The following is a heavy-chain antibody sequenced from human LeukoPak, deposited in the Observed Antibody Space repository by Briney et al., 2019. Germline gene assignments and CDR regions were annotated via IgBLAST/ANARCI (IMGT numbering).Heavy chain of an antibody. Sequence: VGSLRLSCAASGFTFSSYTMSWVRQAPGKGLEWVSGISGSVGSTYYADSVKGRFTISRDNSKNTLYLQRNSLRAEDTAVYYCAKGYCRGISCYSDYWGQGTLVTVSS. CDR3: AKGYCRGISCYSDY. CDR1: GFTFSSYT. D-gene: IGHD2-2*02. V-gene: IGHV3-23*01. J-gene: IGHJ4*02. CDR2: ISGSVGST.